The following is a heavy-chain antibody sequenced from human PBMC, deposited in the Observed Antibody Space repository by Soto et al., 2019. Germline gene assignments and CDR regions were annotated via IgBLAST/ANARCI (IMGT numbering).Heavy chain of an antibody. CDR2: IDTDGSST. V-gene: IGHV3-74*01. CDR3: TRWWSDHPFDY. Sequence: GGSLRLSCAASGFSLSSYWMHWVRQAPGKGLVWVSRIDTDGSSTNYADSVKGRFTISRDNAKNTVYLQVNSLRAEDTAVYYSTRWWSDHPFDYWGQGTLVTV. J-gene: IGHJ4*02. CDR1: GFSLSSYW. D-gene: IGHD3-16*02.